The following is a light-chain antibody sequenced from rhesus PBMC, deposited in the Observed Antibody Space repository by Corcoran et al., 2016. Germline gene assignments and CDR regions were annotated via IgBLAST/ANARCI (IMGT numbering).Light chain of an antibody. CDR3: QHYYDNPLS. CDR2: AVS. Sequence: DIQMTQSPSALSASIGDRVTISCRASQNIYSNLAWYQQKPGKAPKLLIFAVSSLPTGIPSRFSGSGSGTDVTLTINSLQPEDSAAYYCQHYYDNPLSFGGGTKVELK. CDR1: QNIYSN. J-gene: IGKJ4*01. V-gene: IGKV1S12*01.